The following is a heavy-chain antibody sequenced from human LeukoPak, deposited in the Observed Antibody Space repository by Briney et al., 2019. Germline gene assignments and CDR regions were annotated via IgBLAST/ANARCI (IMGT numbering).Heavy chain of an antibody. D-gene: IGHD1-26*01. CDR2: IKQDGSEK. CDR3: AREKGIVGATILDY. V-gene: IGHV3-7*01. J-gene: IGHJ4*02. CDR1: GFTFSSYW. Sequence: GGSLRLSCAASGFTFSSYWMSWVRQAPGKGLEWVANIKQDGSEKYYVDSVKGRFTISRDNAKNSLYLQMNSLRAEATAVYYCAREKGIVGATILDYWGQGTLVTVSS.